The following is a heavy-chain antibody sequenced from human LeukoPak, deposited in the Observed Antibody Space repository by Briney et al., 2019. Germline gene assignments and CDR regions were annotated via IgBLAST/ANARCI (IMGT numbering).Heavy chain of an antibody. J-gene: IGHJ4*02. D-gene: IGHD6-19*01. CDR2: INHSGST. CDR3: ARTQWLAPNYYFDY. V-gene: IGHV4-34*01. CDR1: GVSFSGYY. Sequence: SETLSLTCAVYGVSFSGYYWSWVRQPPGKGLEWLGEINHSGSTNYNPSLKSRVTISVDTSKNQFSLKLSSVTAADTAVYYCARTQWLAPNYYFDYWGQGTLVTVSS.